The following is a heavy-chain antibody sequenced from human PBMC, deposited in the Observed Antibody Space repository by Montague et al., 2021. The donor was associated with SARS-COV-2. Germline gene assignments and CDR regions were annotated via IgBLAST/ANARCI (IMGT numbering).Heavy chain of an antibody. J-gene: IGHJ4*02. CDR1: GGPFSGYY. Sequence: SETLSLTCAVYGGPFSGYYWTWIRQSPGKGLEWIAEINHSGTTNYNFNPSLRSRVTISVDTSKNQFSLKLSSVTAADTGVYYCARWDPQTLTLIGLRGKSASDYWGQGTLVTVSS. CDR3: ARWDPQTLTLIGLRGKSASDY. D-gene: IGHD4-23*01. V-gene: IGHV4-34*01. CDR2: INHSGTT.